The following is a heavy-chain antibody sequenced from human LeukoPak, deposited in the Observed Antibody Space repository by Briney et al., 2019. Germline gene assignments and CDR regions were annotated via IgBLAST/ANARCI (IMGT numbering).Heavy chain of an antibody. D-gene: IGHD3-10*01. CDR3: AKGGPYGSGSFVDY. CDR2: ISSSSSYI. V-gene: IGHV3-21*01. Sequence: GGSLRLSCAASGFTFSSYSMNWVRQAPGKGLEWVSSISSSSSYIYYADSVKGRFTISRDNAKNSLYLQMNSLRAEDTAVYYCAKGGPYGSGSFVDYWGQGTLVTVSS. CDR1: GFTFSSYS. J-gene: IGHJ4*02.